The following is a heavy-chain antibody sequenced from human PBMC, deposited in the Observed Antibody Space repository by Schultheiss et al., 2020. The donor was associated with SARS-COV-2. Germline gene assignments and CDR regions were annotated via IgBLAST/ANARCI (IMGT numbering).Heavy chain of an antibody. CDR2: ISGGST. J-gene: IGHJ6*02. V-gene: IGHV3-38-3*01. CDR1: GFTVSSNE. Sequence: GGSLRLSCAASGFTVSSNEMSWVRQAPGKGLEWVSSISGGSTYYADSRKGRFTISRDNSKNTLHLQMNSLRAEDTAVYYCARDRYSGYEGGYYYYYYGMDVWGQGTTVTVSS. CDR3: ARDRYSGYEGGYYYYYYGMDV. D-gene: IGHD5-12*01.